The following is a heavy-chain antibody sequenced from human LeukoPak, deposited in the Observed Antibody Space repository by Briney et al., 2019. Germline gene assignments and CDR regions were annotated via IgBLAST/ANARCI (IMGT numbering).Heavy chain of an antibody. CDR3: AKSKPPYPMDYIFDF. CDR1: GFTFSSYG. CDR2: ISNDGSIT. V-gene: IGHV3-30*18. Sequence: GRSLRLSCAASGFTFSSYGMHWVRQAPGKGLEWVAVISNDGSITKYGDSVKGRFTISRDNSKNTLYVQMNSLRTDDAAVYYCAKSKPPYPMDYIFDFWGQGTLVTVSS. J-gene: IGHJ4*02. D-gene: IGHD4-11*01.